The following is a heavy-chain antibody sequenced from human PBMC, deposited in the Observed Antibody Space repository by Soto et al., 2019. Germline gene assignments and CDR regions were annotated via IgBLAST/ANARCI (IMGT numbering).Heavy chain of an antibody. Sequence: EVQLLESGGNLVQPGESLRLSCTVSGFIFNNYAMTWVRQAPGKGLEWVSSIGGGGARKYYADSVKGRFTISRDNSKNTLYLQMDSLRVEDTALYYCAKDEDGSGSYYNGPYDPWGQGTLVTVSS. CDR2: IGGGGARK. J-gene: IGHJ5*02. D-gene: IGHD3-10*01. CDR1: GFIFNNYA. V-gene: IGHV3-23*01. CDR3: AKDEDGSGSYYNGPYDP.